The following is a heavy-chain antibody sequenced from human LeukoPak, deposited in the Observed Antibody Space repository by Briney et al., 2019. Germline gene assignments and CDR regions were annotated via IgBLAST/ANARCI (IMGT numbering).Heavy chain of an antibody. Sequence: GGSLRLSCAASGFTFNSYEMNWVRQAPGKGLEWISYISSSGTNIYYADSVKGRFTISRDDAKNSLSLQMNSLRAEDTAVYYCARDIGGSYTAVDYWGQGTLVTVSS. CDR2: ISSSGTNI. J-gene: IGHJ4*02. D-gene: IGHD1-26*01. CDR3: ARDIGGSYTAVDY. V-gene: IGHV3-48*03. CDR1: GFTFNSYE.